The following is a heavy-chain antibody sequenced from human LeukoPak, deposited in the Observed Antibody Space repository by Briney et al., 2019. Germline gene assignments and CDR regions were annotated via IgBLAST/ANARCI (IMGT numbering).Heavy chain of an antibody. Sequence: SQTLSLTCAISGDSVSSNSAAWNWIRQSPSRGLEWLGGTYYRSKWYNDYAVSVKSRITINPDTSKNQFSLQLNSVTPEDTAVYYCARDRLGGTATKKFRPYGMDVWGQGTTATVSS. CDR3: ARDRLGGTATKKFRPYGMDV. CDR2: TYYRSKWYN. CDR1: GDSVSSNSAA. D-gene: IGHD5-12*01. J-gene: IGHJ6*02. V-gene: IGHV6-1*01.